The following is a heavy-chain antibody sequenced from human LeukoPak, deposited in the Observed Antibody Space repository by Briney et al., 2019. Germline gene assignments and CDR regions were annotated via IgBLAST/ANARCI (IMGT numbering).Heavy chain of an antibody. CDR2: IYYSGSA. CDR1: GGSISSSSYY. V-gene: IGHV4-39*07. Sequence: SETLSLTCTVSGGSISSSSYYWGWIRQPPGKGLEWIGSIYYSGSAYYNPSLKSRVTISVDTSKNQFSLKLSSVTAADTAVYYCARLRNYYGSGSYLLRYYGMDVWGQGTTVTVSS. CDR3: ARLRNYYGSGSYLLRYYGMDV. D-gene: IGHD3-10*01. J-gene: IGHJ6*02.